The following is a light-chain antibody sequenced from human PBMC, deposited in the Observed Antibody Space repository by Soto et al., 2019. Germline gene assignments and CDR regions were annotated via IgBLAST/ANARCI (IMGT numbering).Light chain of an antibody. V-gene: IGKV3-20*01. Sequence: EIVLTQSPGTLSLSPGERATLYCRSSQSVGSNYLAWYQQKPGQAPRLLIYGASSRATGIPDRFSGGGSGTDFTLTISRLEPEDFAVYYCQQYGGSPITFGLGTRLEIK. CDR2: GAS. CDR3: QQYGGSPIT. J-gene: IGKJ5*01. CDR1: QSVGSNY.